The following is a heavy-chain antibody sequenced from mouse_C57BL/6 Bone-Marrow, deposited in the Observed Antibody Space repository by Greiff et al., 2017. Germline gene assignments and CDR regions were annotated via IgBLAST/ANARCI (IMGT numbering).Heavy chain of an antibody. Sequence: EVKLVESGGGLVKPGGSLKLSCAASGFTFSSYAMSWVRQTPEKRLEWVGTISDGGSYTNYPDNVKGRFTISRDNAKNNLYLQMSHLKSEDTALYYCARSGEYGPDAMDYWGQGTSVTVSS. V-gene: IGHV5-4*03. J-gene: IGHJ4*01. D-gene: IGHD1-1*01. CDR2: ISDGGSYT. CDR3: ARSGEYGPDAMDY. CDR1: GFTFSSYA.